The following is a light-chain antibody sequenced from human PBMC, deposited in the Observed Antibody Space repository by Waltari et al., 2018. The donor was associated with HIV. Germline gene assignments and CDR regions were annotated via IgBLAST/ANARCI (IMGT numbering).Light chain of an antibody. CDR1: GSNTGNTS. Sequence: QSVLTQPPSVSAAPGQKVPISCPASGSNTGNTSVLLYQQLPGTAPTLLIYDNDKRPSGIPDRFSGSKSGASATLGITGLQTEDEADYYCGTWDSTLSVWVFGGGTKLTVL. V-gene: IGLV1-51*01. J-gene: IGLJ3*02. CDR3: GTWDSTLSVWV. CDR2: DND.